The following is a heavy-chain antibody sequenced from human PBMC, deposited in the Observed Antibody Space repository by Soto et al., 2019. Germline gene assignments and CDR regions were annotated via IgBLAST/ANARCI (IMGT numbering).Heavy chain of an antibody. V-gene: IGHV1-3*01. D-gene: IGHD3-16*01. CDR3: ARVIGGLYYFDY. CDR2: INAGNGNT. Sequence: ASVKVSCKASGYTFTSYAMHWVRQAPGQRLEWMGWINAGNGNTKYSQKFQGRVIITRDTSASTAYMELSSLRSEDTAVYYCARVIGGLYYFDYWSQGTLVTVSS. CDR1: GYTFTSYA. J-gene: IGHJ4*02.